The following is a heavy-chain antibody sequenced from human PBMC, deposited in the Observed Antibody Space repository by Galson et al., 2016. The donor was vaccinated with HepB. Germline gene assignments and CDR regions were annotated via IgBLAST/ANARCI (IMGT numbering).Heavy chain of an antibody. V-gene: IGHV3-23*01. J-gene: IGHJ1*01. Sequence: SLRLSCAASGSIFSSYAMSWVRQAPGKGLEWVASIGGNDGITHYADSVKGRFFISRDNSREMVFLQMNSLRAEDTAGYYCANRYCGGDCSDPEYFQHWGQGTLVSVSS. CDR3: ANRYCGGDCSDPEYFQH. CDR1: GSIFSSYA. CDR2: IGGNDGIT. D-gene: IGHD2-21*01.